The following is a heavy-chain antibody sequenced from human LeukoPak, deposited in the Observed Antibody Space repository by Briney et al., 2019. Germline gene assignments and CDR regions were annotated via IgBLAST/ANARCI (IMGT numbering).Heavy chain of an antibody. D-gene: IGHD3-10*01. CDR3: AKPMYYYGSGSYYNYFDY. Sequence: PGGSLRLSCAASGFTFSSYAMSWVRQAPGKGLEWVSAISGSGGSTYYADSVKGRFTISRDNSENTLYLQMNSLRAEDTAVYYCAKPMYYYGSGSYYNYFDYWGQGTLVTVSS. J-gene: IGHJ4*02. V-gene: IGHV3-23*01. CDR1: GFTFSSYA. CDR2: ISGSGGST.